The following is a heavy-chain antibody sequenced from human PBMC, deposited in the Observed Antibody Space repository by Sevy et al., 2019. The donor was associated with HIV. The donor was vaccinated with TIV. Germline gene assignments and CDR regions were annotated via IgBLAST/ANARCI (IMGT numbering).Heavy chain of an antibody. CDR2: VAVYNGDT. Sequence: ASVKVSCQASGFPLITSTVAWVRQAPGQGLQYLGWVAVYNGDTHYAQSFQGRLTMTTDTSSNTAYMELLRLTSDDTAIYYCARGRTPNYYFDYWAQGSLVTVSS. CDR1: GFPLITST. D-gene: IGHD7-27*01. CDR3: ARGRTPNYYFDY. V-gene: IGHV1-18*01. J-gene: IGHJ4*02.